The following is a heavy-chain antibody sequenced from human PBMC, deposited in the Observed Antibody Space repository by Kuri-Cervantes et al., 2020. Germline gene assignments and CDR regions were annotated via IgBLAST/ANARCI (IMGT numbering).Heavy chain of an antibody. CDR3: ARDWYSYGYESPFDY. CDR2: IYSGGST. D-gene: IGHD5-18*01. CDR1: GFTVSSNY. V-gene: IGHV3-66*01. Sequence: GGSLRLSCAASGFTVSSNYMSWVRQAPGKGLEWVSVIYSGGSTYYADSMKGRFTISRDNSKNTLYLQMNSLRAEDTAVYYCARDWYSYGYESPFDYWGQGTLVTVSS. J-gene: IGHJ4*02.